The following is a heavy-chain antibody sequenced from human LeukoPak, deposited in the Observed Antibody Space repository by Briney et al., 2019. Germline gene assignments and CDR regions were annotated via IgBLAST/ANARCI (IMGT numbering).Heavy chain of an antibody. CDR2: IYYSGST. CDR3: ARGRSSMVRGYYYYYMDV. Sequence: PSETLSLTCTVSGGSISSYYWSWIRQPPGKGLEWIGYIYYSGSTNYNLSLKSRVTISVDTSKNQFSLKLSSVTAADTAVYYCARGRSSMVRGYYYYYMDVWGKGTTVTISS. J-gene: IGHJ6*03. D-gene: IGHD3-10*01. V-gene: IGHV4-59*01. CDR1: GGSISSYY.